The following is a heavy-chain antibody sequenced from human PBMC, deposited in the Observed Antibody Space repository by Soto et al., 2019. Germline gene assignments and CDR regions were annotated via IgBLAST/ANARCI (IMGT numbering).Heavy chain of an antibody. CDR2: ISSGSSHI. CDR3: ARRVVLPAAGYYFDF. J-gene: IGHJ4*02. CDR1: GFTFSSYS. D-gene: IGHD2-2*01. V-gene: IGHV3-21*01. Sequence: PGGSLRLSCAASGFTFSSYSMNWVRQAPGKGLEWVSSISSGSSHIYYADSVKGRFTISRDNAKNSLYLQMNSLRAEDTAVYYCARRVVLPAAGYYFDFWGQGTLVTVSS.